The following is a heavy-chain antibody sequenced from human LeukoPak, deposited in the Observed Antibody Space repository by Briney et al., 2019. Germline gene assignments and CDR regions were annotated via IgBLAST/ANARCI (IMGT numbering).Heavy chain of an antibody. V-gene: IGHV6-1*01. Sequence: SQTLSLTCVISGDSVSSNSAAWIWIRRSPSRGLEWLGRTYYRSKWYTEYAVSVKSRITINPDTSKNQFSLQLSSVNPEDTAVYYCARTFGPSLRFASGARRGWFDPWGQGTLVTVSS. CDR1: GDSVSSNSAA. J-gene: IGHJ5*02. D-gene: IGHD3-3*01. CDR3: ARTFGPSLRFASGARRGWFDP. CDR2: TYYRSKWYT.